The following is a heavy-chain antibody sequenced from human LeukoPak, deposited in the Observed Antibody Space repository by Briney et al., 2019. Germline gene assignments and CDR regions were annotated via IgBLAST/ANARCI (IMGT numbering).Heavy chain of an antibody. V-gene: IGHV4-59*08. J-gene: IGHJ3*02. CDR1: GGSISSYY. Sequence: PSETLSLTCTVSGGSISSYYWSWIRQPPGKGLEWIGYIYYSGSTNYNPSLKSRVTISVDTSKNQFSLKLSSVTAADTAVYYCATTVAATPIDAFDIWGQGTMVTVSS. CDR2: IYYSGST. CDR3: ATTVAATPIDAFDI. D-gene: IGHD6-19*01.